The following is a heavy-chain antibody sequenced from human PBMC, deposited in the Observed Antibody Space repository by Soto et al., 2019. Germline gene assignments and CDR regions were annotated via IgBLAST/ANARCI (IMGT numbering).Heavy chain of an antibody. V-gene: IGHV4-59*01. J-gene: IGHJ4*02. Sequence: PSETLSLTCTVSGCSINNYYWSWFRQPPGKGLEWIGYVYYSGSTKYNPSLKSRVAISVDTSKNQFSLKVSSVTAADTAVYYCATRLEEWRQFDYWGQGTLVTVSS. D-gene: IGHD3-10*02. CDR2: VYYSGST. CDR3: ATRLEEWRQFDY. CDR1: GCSINNYY.